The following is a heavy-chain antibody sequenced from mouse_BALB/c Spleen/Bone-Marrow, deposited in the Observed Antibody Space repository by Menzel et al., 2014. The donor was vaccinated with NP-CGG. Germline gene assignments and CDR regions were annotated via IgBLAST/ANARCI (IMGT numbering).Heavy chain of an antibody. CDR1: GFSLTSYG. V-gene: IGHV2-5*01. Sequence: QVQLQQSGPGLVQPSQSLSITCTVSGFSLTSYGIHWVRQSPGKGLEWLGVIWRGGSTDYNAAFMSRLSITKDNSKSQVFFKMNSLQADDTATYYCAKRGLIYYGNYYAMDYCGQGTSVTVSS. CDR2: IWRGGST. J-gene: IGHJ4*01. CDR3: AKRGLIYYGNYYAMDY. D-gene: IGHD2-1*01.